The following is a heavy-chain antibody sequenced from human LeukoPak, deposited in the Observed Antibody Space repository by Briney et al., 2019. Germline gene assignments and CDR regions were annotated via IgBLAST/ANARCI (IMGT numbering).Heavy chain of an antibody. CDR2: IYTSGST. CDR3: ATRSVYCSGGSCYKWFDP. V-gene: IGHV4-61*02. Sequence: PSETLSLTCTVSGGSITSGTYYWSWIRQPAGKGLEWIGRIYTSGSTNYNPSLKSRVTISVDTSKNQFSLKLSSVTAADTAVYYCATRSVYCSGGSCYKWFDPWGQGTLVTVSS. J-gene: IGHJ5*02. CDR1: GGSITSGTYY. D-gene: IGHD2-15*01.